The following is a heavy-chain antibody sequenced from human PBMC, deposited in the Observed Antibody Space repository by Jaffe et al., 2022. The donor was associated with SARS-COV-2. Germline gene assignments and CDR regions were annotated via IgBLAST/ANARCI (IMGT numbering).Heavy chain of an antibody. Sequence: EVQLVESGGGLVQPGGSLRLSCAASGFTFSSYWMSWVRQAPGKGLEWVANIKQDGSEKYYVDSVKGRFTISRDNAKNSLYLQMNSLRAEDTAVYYCARDGLSYDILTGYYKGGLDYWGQGTLVTVSS. CDR2: IKQDGSEK. CDR1: GFTFSSYW. J-gene: IGHJ4*02. D-gene: IGHD3-9*01. CDR3: ARDGLSYDILTGYYKGGLDY. V-gene: IGHV3-7*01.